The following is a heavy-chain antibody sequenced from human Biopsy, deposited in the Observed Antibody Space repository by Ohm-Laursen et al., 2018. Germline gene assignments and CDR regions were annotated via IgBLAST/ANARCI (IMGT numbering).Heavy chain of an antibody. J-gene: IGHJ6*02. CDR2: IHHSGST. CDR3: ARMDCSGGSCHYYSYGMDV. CDR1: GVSITAYY. Sequence: PGTLSLTCTVSGVSITAYYWSWIRQPPGKGLECIGNIHHSGSTNYNPSLKSRLTISVNPSKNQFSLKLISVTAADTAVYYCARMDCSGGSCHYYSYGMDVWGQGTTVTVSS. V-gene: IGHV4-4*09. D-gene: IGHD2-15*01.